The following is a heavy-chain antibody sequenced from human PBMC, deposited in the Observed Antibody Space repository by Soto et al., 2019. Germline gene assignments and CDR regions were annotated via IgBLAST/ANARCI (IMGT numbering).Heavy chain of an antibody. CDR3: ATGALRFLEWPKEFDY. CDR1: GYTLTELS. Sequence: QVQLVQSGAEVKKPGASVKVSCKVSGYTLTELSMHWVRQAPGKGLEWMGGFDPEDGETIYAQKFQGRVTMTEDTSTATAYMELSSLRSEDTAVYYCATGALRFLEWPKEFDYWGQGTLVTVSS. CDR2: FDPEDGET. J-gene: IGHJ4*02. D-gene: IGHD3-3*01. V-gene: IGHV1-24*01.